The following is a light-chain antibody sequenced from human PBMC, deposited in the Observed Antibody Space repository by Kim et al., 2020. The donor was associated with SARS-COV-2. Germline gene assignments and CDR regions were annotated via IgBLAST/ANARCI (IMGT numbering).Light chain of an antibody. Sequence: GDRVTITCRASQSISSWLAWYQQKSGKAPKLLIYDASSLESGVPSRFSGSGSGTEFTLTISSLQPDDFATYYCQHGVTFGPGTKVGTK. CDR3: QHGVT. V-gene: IGKV1-5*01. CDR1: QSISSW. J-gene: IGKJ3*01. CDR2: DAS.